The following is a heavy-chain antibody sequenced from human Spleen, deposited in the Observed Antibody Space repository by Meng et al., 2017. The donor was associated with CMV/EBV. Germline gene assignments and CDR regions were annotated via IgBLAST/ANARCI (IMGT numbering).Heavy chain of an antibody. Sequence: GGSLRLSCAASGFTFSYYWMHWVRQAPGKGLVWVSRVNSDGSTGTYADSVKGRFTISGDNAKTTLYLQMNSLRAEDTAVYNCARGSGTHYFDYWGQGTLVTVSS. J-gene: IGHJ4*02. CDR2: VNSDGSTG. CDR3: ARGSGTHYFDY. D-gene: IGHD1-26*01. CDR1: GFTFSYYW. V-gene: IGHV3-74*01.